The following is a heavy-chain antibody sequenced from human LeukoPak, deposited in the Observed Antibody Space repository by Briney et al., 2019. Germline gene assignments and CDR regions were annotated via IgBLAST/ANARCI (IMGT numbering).Heavy chain of an antibody. CDR1: GGSISSGDYY. D-gene: IGHD3-3*01. Sequence: SETLSLTCTVSGGSISSGDYYWSWIRQPPGKGLDWIGYIHYSGITYYNPSLKSRVTISVDTSKNQFSLKLSSVTAADTAVYYCARWDRDDFWSGYYGTRYMDVWGKGTTVTVSS. V-gene: IGHV4-30-4*08. CDR2: IHYSGIT. CDR3: ARWDRDDFWSGYYGTRYMDV. J-gene: IGHJ6*03.